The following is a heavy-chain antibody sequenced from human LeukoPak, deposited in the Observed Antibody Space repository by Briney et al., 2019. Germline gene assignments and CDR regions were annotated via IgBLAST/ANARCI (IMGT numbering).Heavy chain of an antibody. CDR2: IYYSGSA. Sequence: PSETLSLTCTVSGGSISSYYWSWLRQPPGKGLEWIGYIYYSGSANYNPSLKSRVTISVDTSKNQFSLKLSSVTAADTAVYYCARVESSWYIEKWGQGTLVTVSS. CDR3: ARVESSWYIEK. V-gene: IGHV4-59*01. CDR1: GGSISSYY. D-gene: IGHD6-13*01. J-gene: IGHJ1*01.